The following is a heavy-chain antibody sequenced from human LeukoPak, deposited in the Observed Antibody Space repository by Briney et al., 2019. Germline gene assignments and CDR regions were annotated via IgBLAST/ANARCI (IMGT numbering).Heavy chain of an antibody. Sequence: GGSLRLSCAASGFTFSSYWMSWVRQAPGKGLEWVANIKQDGSEKYYVDSVKGRFTISRDNAKNSLYLQMNSLRAEDADVYYCARGDVVVPADYSGQGSLVTVSS. CDR1: GFTFSSYW. CDR3: ARGDVVVPADY. D-gene: IGHD2-2*01. CDR2: IKQDGSEK. V-gene: IGHV3-7*01. J-gene: IGHJ4*02.